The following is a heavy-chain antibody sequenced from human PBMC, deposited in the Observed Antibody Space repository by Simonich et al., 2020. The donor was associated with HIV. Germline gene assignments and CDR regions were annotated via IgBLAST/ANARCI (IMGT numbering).Heavy chain of an antibody. V-gene: IGHV3-48*01. CDR3: ARDGGQFTY. CDR2: NISRNSNI. J-gene: IGHJ4*02. Sequence: EVQLVESGGGLVQPGGSLRLSCAASGFTFSSYSINWVRQAPGKERDWVEYNISRNSNIYYADSVKGRVTISRDNAKNSLYLQMNSLRAEDTAVYYCARDGGQFTYWGQGTLVTVSS. D-gene: IGHD3-10*01. CDR1: GFTFSSYS.